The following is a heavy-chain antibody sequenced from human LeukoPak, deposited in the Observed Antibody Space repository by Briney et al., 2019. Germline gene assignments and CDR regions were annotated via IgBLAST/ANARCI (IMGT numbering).Heavy chain of an antibody. Sequence: PGRSLRLSCAASGFTFSRYAMHWVRQAPGKGLEWVAVISYDGSNKYYADSVKGRFTISRDNSKNTLYLQMNSLRAEDTAVYYCARASASSSWFFDYWGQGTLVTVSS. CDR3: ARASASSSWFFDY. CDR1: GFTFSRYA. D-gene: IGHD6-13*01. V-gene: IGHV3-30*04. CDR2: ISYDGSNK. J-gene: IGHJ4*02.